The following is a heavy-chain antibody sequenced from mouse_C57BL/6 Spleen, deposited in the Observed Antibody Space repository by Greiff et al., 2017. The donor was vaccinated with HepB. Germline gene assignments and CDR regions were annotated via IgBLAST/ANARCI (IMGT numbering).Heavy chain of an antibody. CDR2: IDPSDSYT. CDR3: ARIEPYYYAMDY. CDR1: GYTFTSYW. V-gene: IGHV1-69*01. Sequence: QVQLQQPGAELVMPGASVKLSCKASGYTFTSYWMHWVKQRPGQGLEWIGEIDPSDSYTNYNQKFKGKSTLTVDKSSSTAYMQLSSLTSEDSAVYYCARIEPYYYAMDYWGQGTSVTVSS. J-gene: IGHJ4*01.